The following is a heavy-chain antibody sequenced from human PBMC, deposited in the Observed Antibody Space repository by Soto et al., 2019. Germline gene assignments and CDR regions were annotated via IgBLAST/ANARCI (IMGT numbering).Heavy chain of an antibody. CDR2: ISMSSSYI. V-gene: IGHV3-21*01. J-gene: IGHJ4*02. D-gene: IGHD5-12*01. CDR3: ARERGYSGYEFDY. Sequence: EVQLVESGGGLVKPGGSLRLSCAASGFTFSSYSMNWVRQAPGKGLEWVSFISMSSSYIYYADSVKGRFTISRDNAKNSLYLQMNSLRAEGTAVYYCARERGYSGYEFDYWGQGTLVTVSS. CDR1: GFTFSSYS.